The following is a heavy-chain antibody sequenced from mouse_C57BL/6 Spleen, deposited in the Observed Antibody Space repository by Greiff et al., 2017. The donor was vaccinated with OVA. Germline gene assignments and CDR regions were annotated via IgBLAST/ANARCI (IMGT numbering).Heavy chain of an antibody. Sequence: EVQGVESGGDLVKPGGSLKLSCAASGFTFSSYGMSWVRQTPDKRLEWVATISSGGSYTYSPDSVKGRFTISRDNAKNTLYLQMGSLKSEDTAMYDCAREWFDYWGQGTTLTVSS. CDR2: ISSGGSYT. V-gene: IGHV5-6*01. J-gene: IGHJ2*01. D-gene: IGHD1-3*01. CDR1: GFTFSSYG. CDR3: AREWFDY.